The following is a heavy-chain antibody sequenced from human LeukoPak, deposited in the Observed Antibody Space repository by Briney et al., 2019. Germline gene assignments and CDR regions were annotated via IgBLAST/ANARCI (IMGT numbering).Heavy chain of an antibody. CDR2: INHSGST. D-gene: IGHD1-26*01. Sequence: SETLSLTCAVYGGSFSGYYWSWIRQPPGKGLEWIGEINHSGSTNYNPSLKSRVTISVDTSKNQFSLKLSSVTAADTAVYYCARKREGDATGIDSWGQGTLVTVSS. CDR1: GGSFSGYY. CDR3: ARKREGDATGIDS. J-gene: IGHJ4*02. V-gene: IGHV4-34*01.